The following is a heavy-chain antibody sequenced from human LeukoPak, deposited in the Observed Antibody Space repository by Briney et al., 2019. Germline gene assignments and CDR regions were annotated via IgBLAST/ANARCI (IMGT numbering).Heavy chain of an antibody. CDR1: GGSISSGGYY. J-gene: IGHJ4*02. D-gene: IGHD3-9*01. CDR2: IYYSGST. Sequence: SQTLSLTCTFSGGSISSGGYYWSWIRQHPGKGLEWIGYIYYSGSTHYNPSLKSRVTISVDTSKNQISLKLSSVTAADSAVYYCVRRVRYFGQNDYWGQGTLVTVSS. CDR3: VRRVRYFGQNDY. V-gene: IGHV4-31*03.